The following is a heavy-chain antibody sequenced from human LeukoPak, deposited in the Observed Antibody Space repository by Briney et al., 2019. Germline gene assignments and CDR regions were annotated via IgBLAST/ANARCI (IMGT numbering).Heavy chain of an antibody. D-gene: IGHD3-10*01. CDR2: IKEDGTEK. CDR3: ARAGLYWFGESWGDY. CDR1: GFTVSSFW. Sequence: PAGSLRLTCAASGFTVSSFWLSWVRQGPGNGLEWVSNIKEDGTEKYYVDSVKGRLTISRDNAKNYLYLQMISLRAEDTAVYYCARAGLYWFGESWGDYWGEEGLVTVSS. V-gene: IGHV3-7*01. J-gene: IGHJ4*02.